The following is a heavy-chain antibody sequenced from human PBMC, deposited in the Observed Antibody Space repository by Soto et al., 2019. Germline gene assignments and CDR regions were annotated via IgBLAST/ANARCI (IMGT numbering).Heavy chain of an antibody. Sequence: PSETLSLTCTVSGGAISGYYWTWIRQSAGKGLEWIGRIYSSGGTKYNPSLQSRVTMSLDTSKNQFSLRLTSVTAADTAVYYCARGQRLSDSFDPWGQGTLVTVSS. CDR1: GGAISGYY. CDR3: ARGQRLSDSFDP. D-gene: IGHD6-25*01. CDR2: IYSSGGT. J-gene: IGHJ5*02. V-gene: IGHV4-4*07.